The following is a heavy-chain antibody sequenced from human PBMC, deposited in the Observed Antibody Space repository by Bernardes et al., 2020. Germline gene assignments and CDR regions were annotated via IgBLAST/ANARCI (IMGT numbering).Heavy chain of an antibody. J-gene: IGHJ5*01. Sequence: ASVKVSCKASGYTFTGYYMHWVRQAPGQGLEWMGRINPNSGGTNYAQKFQGRVTMTRDMSITTAYMELSRLRSGDTAVYYCARDRKLSGIAAAGIEWGNWFDPWGQGTLVTVSS. CDR1: GYTFTGYY. D-gene: IGHD6-13*01. V-gene: IGHV1-2*06. CDR3: ARDRKLSGIAAAGIEWGNWFDP. CDR2: INPNSGGT.